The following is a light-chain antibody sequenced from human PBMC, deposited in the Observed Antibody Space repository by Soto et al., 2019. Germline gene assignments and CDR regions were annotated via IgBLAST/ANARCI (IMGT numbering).Light chain of an antibody. CDR3: QQYDNWPPT. CDR1: QSLRSD. Sequence: EILMTQSPPTLSVSPGERATLSCRTSQSLRSDLAWYQQKPGQAPRLLIYGASTRATDVPARFSGSGSGTEFPLTIGSLQSEDSAVYYCQQYDNWPPTFGQGTRLEIK. V-gene: IGKV3-15*01. CDR2: GAS. J-gene: IGKJ5*01.